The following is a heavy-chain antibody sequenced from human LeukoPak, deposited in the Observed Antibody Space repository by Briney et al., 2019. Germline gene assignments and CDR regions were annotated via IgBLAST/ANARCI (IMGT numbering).Heavy chain of an antibody. CDR2: ISAHNGNT. Sequence: ASVKVSCKASGYTFTSYGISWVRQAPGQGLEWMGWISAHNGNTNYAQKLQGRVTMTTDTSTSTAYMELRSLRSDDTAVYYCARDPPAADSSGYQGAFDIWGQGTMVTVSS. D-gene: IGHD3-22*01. CDR1: GYTFTSYG. J-gene: IGHJ3*02. V-gene: IGHV1-18*01. CDR3: ARDPPAADSSGYQGAFDI.